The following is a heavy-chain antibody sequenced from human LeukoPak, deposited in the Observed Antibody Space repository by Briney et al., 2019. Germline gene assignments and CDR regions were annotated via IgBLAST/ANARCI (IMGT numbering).Heavy chain of an antibody. V-gene: IGHV4-59*01. J-gene: IGHJ6*03. D-gene: IGHD6-6*01. CDR3: ASHKAARQANYYYYIVG. CDR1: GGSISSYY. CDR2: IYYSGST. Sequence: SETLSLTCTVSGGSISSYYWSWIRQPPGKGLEWIGYIYYSGSTNYNPSLKSRVTISVDTSKNQFSLKLSSVTAADTAVYCCASHKAARQANYYYYIVGWGKGTTVTVSS.